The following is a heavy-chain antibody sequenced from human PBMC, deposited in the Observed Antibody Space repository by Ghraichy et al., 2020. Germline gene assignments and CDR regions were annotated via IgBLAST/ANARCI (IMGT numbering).Heavy chain of an antibody. V-gene: IGHV4-31*03. Sequence: SETLYLTCTVSGGSINSGDYYWSWIRQHPGEGLEWIGFLSSSGGPYYSPSLKSRVTISLDTSNNQFSLKLSSVNAADTAIYYCVRKRRGSGAFDYWGQGTLVTVSS. CDR3: VRKRRGSGAFDY. J-gene: IGHJ4*02. D-gene: IGHD3-10*01. CDR1: GGSINSGDYY. CDR2: LSSSGGP.